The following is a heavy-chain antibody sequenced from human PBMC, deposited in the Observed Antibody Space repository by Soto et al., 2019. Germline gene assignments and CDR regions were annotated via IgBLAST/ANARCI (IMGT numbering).Heavy chain of an antibody. Sequence: QITLKESGPTLVTPTQTLTLTCTFSGFSLSTTGVCVGWIRQPPGKVLEWLALIYWDDDKRYSPSLKSRLTITKDTSENQVVLTITSMDPVDTATYFCAHSHDYDSAWEYFDYWGQGTLVTVSS. CDR1: GFSLSTTGVC. J-gene: IGHJ4*02. D-gene: IGHD3-22*01. V-gene: IGHV2-5*02. CDR2: IYWDDDK. CDR3: AHSHDYDSAWEYFDY.